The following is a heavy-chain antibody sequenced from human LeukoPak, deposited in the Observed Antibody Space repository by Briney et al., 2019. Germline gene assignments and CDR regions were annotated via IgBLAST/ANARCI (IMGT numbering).Heavy chain of an antibody. J-gene: IGHJ6*02. Sequence: SETLSLTCTVSDGSISSYYWSWIRQPPGKGLEWIGYIYYSGSTNYNPSLKSRVTISVDTPKNQFSLKLSSVTAADTAVYYCARDQGSPLYYYYGMDVWGQGTTVTVSS. V-gene: IGHV4-59*01. CDR1: DGSISSYY. CDR3: ARDQGSPLYYYYGMDV. CDR2: IYYSGST.